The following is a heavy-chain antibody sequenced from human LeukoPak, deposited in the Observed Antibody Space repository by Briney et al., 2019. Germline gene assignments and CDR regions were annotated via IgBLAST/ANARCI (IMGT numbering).Heavy chain of an antibody. CDR2: ISSSSSYI. CDR1: GVTFSSYS. V-gene: IGHV3-21*01. Sequence: EGSLRLSCAASGVTFSSYSMNWVRQAPGKGLEWVSSISSSSSYIYYADSVKGRFTISRDNAKNSLYLQMNSLRAEDTAVYYCARGIRGGKPYCSDGSCYSDDHPLFDYWGQGTLVTVSS. D-gene: IGHD2-15*01. J-gene: IGHJ4*02. CDR3: ARGIRGGKPYCSDGSCYSDDHPLFDY.